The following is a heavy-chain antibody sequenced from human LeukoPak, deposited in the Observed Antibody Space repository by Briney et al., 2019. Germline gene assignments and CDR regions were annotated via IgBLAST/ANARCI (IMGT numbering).Heavy chain of an antibody. CDR1: GGPITSYY. CDR2: IYYSGST. CDR3: ARGGVNYKIAGP. D-gene: IGHD3-10*01. Sequence: TSETLSLTCTVSGGPITSYYWSWIRQPPGKGLEWIGYIYYSGSTNYNPSLKSRVTISVDTSKNQFSLKLSSVTAADTAVYYCARGGVNYKIAGPWGQGALVTVSS. J-gene: IGHJ5*02. V-gene: IGHV4-59*01.